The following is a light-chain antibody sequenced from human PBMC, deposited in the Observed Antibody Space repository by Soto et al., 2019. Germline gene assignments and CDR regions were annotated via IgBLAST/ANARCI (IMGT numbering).Light chain of an antibody. Sequence: QSALTQPASVSGSPGQSITISCTGTSSDAGGYNYVSWYQQDPGKAPQLMIYDVNNRPSGVSNRFSGSKAGNTASLAISGVQAEDEAESYCSSYTRSSTLAVFGGGTKLTVL. CDR2: DVN. CDR1: SSDAGGYNY. CDR3: SSYTRSSTLAV. J-gene: IGLJ2*01. V-gene: IGLV2-14*01.